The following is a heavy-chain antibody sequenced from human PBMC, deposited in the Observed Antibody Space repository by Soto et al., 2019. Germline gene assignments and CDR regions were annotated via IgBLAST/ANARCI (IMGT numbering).Heavy chain of an antibody. Sequence: QVQLVQSGAEVKKPGSSVKVSCKASGGTFSSYAITWVRQAPGQGLEWMGRIIPILGIENYAQKFQDRVTITADKSTSTVYMELSSLRSEDTAVYYCARDRSSDPNYYYYMDVWGKGTTVTVS. CDR2: IIPILGIE. CDR1: GGTFSSYA. V-gene: IGHV1-69*04. J-gene: IGHJ6*03. CDR3: ARDRSSDPNYYYYMDV. D-gene: IGHD6-19*01.